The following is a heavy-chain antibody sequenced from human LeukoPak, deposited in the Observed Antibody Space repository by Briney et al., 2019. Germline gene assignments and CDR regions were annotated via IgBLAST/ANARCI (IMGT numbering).Heavy chain of an antibody. CDR3: ARSWLAVAGPEY. Sequence: GGCLRLSWAASGXTFSSYWMIWVRQAPGKGLEWVANIKQDGSEKYYVDSVKGRFTISRDNAKNSLYLQMNSLRAEDTAVYYCARSWLAVAGPEYWGQGTLVTVSS. CDR1: GXTFSSYW. J-gene: IGHJ4*02. V-gene: IGHV3-7*04. D-gene: IGHD6-19*01. CDR2: IKQDGSEK.